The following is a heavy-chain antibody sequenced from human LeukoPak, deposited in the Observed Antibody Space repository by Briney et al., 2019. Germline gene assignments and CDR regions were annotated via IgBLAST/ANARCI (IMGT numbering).Heavy chain of an antibody. CDR2: ISSSSSYI. CDR3: ARVVGVVAYYYMDV. Sequence: GGSLRLSCAASGFTFSSDSMNWGPEAPGKGLERGSSISSSSSYIYYAASEKGRFTISRDNAKNSLYLQMNSLRAEDTAVYYCARVVGVVAYYYMDVWGKGTTVTVSS. J-gene: IGHJ6*03. CDR1: GFTFSSDS. V-gene: IGHV3-21*01. D-gene: IGHD2-15*01.